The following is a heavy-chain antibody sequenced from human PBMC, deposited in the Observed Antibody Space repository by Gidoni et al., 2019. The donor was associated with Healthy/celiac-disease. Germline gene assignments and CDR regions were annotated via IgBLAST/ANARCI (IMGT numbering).Heavy chain of an antibody. CDR1: GYSISSGYY. CDR3: ARGTPWQKYYYGMDV. Sequence: ESGPGLVKPSETLPLTCAVSGYSISSGYYWGWIRQPPGKGLEWIGSIYHSGSTYYNPSLKSRVTISVDTSKNQFSLKLSSVTAADTAVYYCARGTPWQKYYYGMDVWGQGTTVTVSS. D-gene: IGHD5-12*01. CDR2: IYHSGST. J-gene: IGHJ6*02. V-gene: IGHV4-38-2*01.